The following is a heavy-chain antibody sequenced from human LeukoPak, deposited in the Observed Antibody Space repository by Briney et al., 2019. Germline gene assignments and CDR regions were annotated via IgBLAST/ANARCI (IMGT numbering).Heavy chain of an antibody. CDR2: INSDGSST. Sequence: GGSLRLSCAASGFTFSSHWMHWVRQAPGKGLVWVARINSDGSSTTYADSVKGRFTISRDNAKNMLYLQMSSLRAEDTAVYYCARKGAVAGTVDYWGQGTLVTVSS. CDR3: ARKGAVAGTVDY. D-gene: IGHD6-19*01. J-gene: IGHJ4*02. V-gene: IGHV3-74*01. CDR1: GFTFSSHW.